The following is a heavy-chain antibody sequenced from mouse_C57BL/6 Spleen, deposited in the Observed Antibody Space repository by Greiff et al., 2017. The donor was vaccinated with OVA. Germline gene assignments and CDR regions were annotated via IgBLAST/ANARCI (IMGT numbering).Heavy chain of an antibody. CDR3: TRDPGNLYAMDY. Sequence: EVQVVESGEGLVKPGGSLKLSCAASGFTFSSYAMSWVRQTPEKRLEWVAYISSGGDYIYYADTVKGRFTISRDNARNTLYLQMSSLKSEDTAMYYCTRDPGNLYAMDYWGQGTSVTVSS. J-gene: IGHJ4*01. CDR2: ISSGGDYI. V-gene: IGHV5-9-1*02. CDR1: GFTFSSYA. D-gene: IGHD2-1*01.